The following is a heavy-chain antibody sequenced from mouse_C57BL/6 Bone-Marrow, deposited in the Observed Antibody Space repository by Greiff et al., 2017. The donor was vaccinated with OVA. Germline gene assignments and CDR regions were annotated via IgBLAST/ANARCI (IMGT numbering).Heavy chain of an antibody. Sequence: VMLVESGPGLVAPSQSLSITCTVSGFSLTSYGVDWVRQSPGKGLEWLGVIWGVGSTNYNSALKSRLSISKDNSKSHVFLKMNSLQTDDTAMYYCASRRRYAMDYWGQGTSVTVSS. CDR3: ASRRRYAMDY. CDR2: IWGVGST. J-gene: IGHJ4*01. CDR1: GFSLTSYG. V-gene: IGHV2-6*01.